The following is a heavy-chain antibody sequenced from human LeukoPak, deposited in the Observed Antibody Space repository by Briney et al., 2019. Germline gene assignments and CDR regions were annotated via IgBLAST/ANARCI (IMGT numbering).Heavy chain of an antibody. CDR2: INHSGST. J-gene: IGHJ4*02. Sequence: ASETLSLTCAVYGGSFSGYYWSWIRQPPGKGLEWIGEINHSGSTNYNPSLKSRVTISVDTSKNQFSLKLSSVTAADTAVYYCARQCSSTSCYDYWGQGTLVTASS. CDR1: GGSFSGYY. D-gene: IGHD2-2*01. CDR3: ARQCSSTSCYDY. V-gene: IGHV4-34*01.